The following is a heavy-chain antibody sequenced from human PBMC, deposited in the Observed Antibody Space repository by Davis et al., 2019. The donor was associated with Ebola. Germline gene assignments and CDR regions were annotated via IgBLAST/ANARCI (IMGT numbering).Heavy chain of an antibody. CDR1: GFTFSSYS. Sequence: GESLKISCAASGFTFSSYSMNWVRQAPGKGLEWVSTISNGGYDTYYADSVKGRFTISRDNSQSIMYLQVNNLRAEDTAMYFCAREGRPTTEGGTEIPRFWGQGTLVTVSS. J-gene: IGHJ4*02. D-gene: IGHD1-1*01. V-gene: IGHV3-21*04. CDR3: AREGRPTTEGGTEIPRF. CDR2: ISNGGYDT.